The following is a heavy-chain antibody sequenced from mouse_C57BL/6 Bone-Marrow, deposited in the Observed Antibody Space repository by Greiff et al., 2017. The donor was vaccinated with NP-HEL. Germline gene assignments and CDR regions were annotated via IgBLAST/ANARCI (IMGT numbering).Heavy chain of an antibody. CDR1: GFTFSSYA. CDR3: ARDHAYYSNYGFAY. J-gene: IGHJ3*01. CDR2: ISDGGSYT. D-gene: IGHD2-5*01. Sequence: EVMLVESGGGLVKPGGSLKLSCAASGFTFSSYAMSWVRQTPEKRLEWVATISDGGSYTYYPDNVKGRFTISRDNAKNNLYLQMSHLKSEDTAMYYCARDHAYYSNYGFAYWGQGTLVTVSA. V-gene: IGHV5-4*01.